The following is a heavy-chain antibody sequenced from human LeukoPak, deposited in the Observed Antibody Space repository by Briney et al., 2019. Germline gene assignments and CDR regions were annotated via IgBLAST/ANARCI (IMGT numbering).Heavy chain of an antibody. Sequence: GGSLRLSCAASGFTFSSYGMHWVRQAPGKGVEWVAVMSYDGRNTCYADSVKGRFTISRDNSKNTRYLQMNSLRVEDTAVYYGAKVQLERRELLPNFDYWGQGTLVTVSS. J-gene: IGHJ4*02. CDR2: MSYDGRNT. CDR1: GFTFSSYG. V-gene: IGHV3-30*18. CDR3: AKVQLERRELLPNFDY. D-gene: IGHD1-1*01.